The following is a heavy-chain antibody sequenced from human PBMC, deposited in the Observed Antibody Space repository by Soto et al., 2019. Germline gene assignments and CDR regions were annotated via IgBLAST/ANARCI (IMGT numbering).Heavy chain of an antibody. CDR2: ISGSGGST. D-gene: IGHD3-3*01. V-gene: IGHV3-23*01. Sequence: VQLLESGGGLVQPGGSLRLSCAASGFTFSSYAMSWVRQAPGKGLEWVSAISGSGGSTYYADSVKGRFTISRDNSKNTLYLQMNSLRAEDTAVYYCAKDRRHYDFWSGYYTGNWFDPWGQGTLVTVSS. J-gene: IGHJ5*02. CDR1: GFTFSSYA. CDR3: AKDRRHYDFWSGYYTGNWFDP.